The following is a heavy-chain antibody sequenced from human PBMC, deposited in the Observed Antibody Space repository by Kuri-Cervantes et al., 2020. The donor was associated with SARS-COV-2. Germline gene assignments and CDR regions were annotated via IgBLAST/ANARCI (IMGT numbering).Heavy chain of an antibody. V-gene: IGHV4-34*01. CDR1: DGSFSGYS. J-gene: IGHJ3*02. Sequence: GSLRLSCAVYDGSFSGYSWTWIRQPPGKGLEWIGEINDSGSTNYNPSLKSRVTISVDTSKKQFSLELTSVTAADTAVYYCAREWLTNWGRPDDAFDIWGQGTMVTVSS. CDR2: INDSGST. CDR3: AREWLTNWGRPDDAFDI. D-gene: IGHD7-27*01.